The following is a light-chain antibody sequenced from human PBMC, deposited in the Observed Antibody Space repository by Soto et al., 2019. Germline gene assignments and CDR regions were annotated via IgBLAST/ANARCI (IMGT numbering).Light chain of an antibody. V-gene: IGLV2-14*03. CDR2: DVR. CDR3: FSSTTKISRHV. Sequence: QCVLTQPASVSGSPGQSITISCSGTSSDLGTYNYVSWYQQYPDTPPKLIIYDVRNRPSGVSDRFSGSKSGATVSLIISNLQAEDEADYYCFSSTTKISRHVLGTGTKVTV. CDR1: SSDLGTYNY. J-gene: IGLJ1*01.